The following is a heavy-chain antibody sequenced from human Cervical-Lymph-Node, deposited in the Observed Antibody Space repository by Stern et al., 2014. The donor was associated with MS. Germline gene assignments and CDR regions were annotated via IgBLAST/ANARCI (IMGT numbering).Heavy chain of an antibody. CDR2: IYPGDSDT. D-gene: IGHD4-17*01. CDR1: GYSFSANW. J-gene: IGHJ4*02. CDR3: ARDYGDYAFDY. Sequence: EVQLVESGAEGKKPGESLKISCKGSGYSFSANWIAWVRQMHGKGLEWMGIIYPGDSDTRYSPSCQGQVTISADKSISTAYLQWSSLKASDTAMYYCARDYGDYAFDYWGQGTLVTVSS. V-gene: IGHV5-51*01.